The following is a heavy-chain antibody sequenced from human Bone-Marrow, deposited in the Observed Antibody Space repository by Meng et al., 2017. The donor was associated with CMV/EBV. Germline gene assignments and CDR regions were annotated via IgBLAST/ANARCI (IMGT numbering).Heavy chain of an antibody. D-gene: IGHD3-3*01. CDR1: GFIFSSHS. CDR2: IYGSGTT. V-gene: IGHV3-53*01. J-gene: IGHJ5*02. CDR3: AMVFWSGYSLDWFDP. Sequence: GESLKISCAASGFIFSSHSMNWVRQAPGKGLECVSVIYGSGTTYYADSVKGRFTISRDNSKNTLYLQMNSLRVEDTAVYYCAMVFWSGYSLDWFDPWGQRTLVTVSS.